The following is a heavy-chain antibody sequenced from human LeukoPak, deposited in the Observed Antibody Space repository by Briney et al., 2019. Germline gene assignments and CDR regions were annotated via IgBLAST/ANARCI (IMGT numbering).Heavy chain of an antibody. V-gene: IGHV3-23*01. CDR2: ISGSGGST. Sequence: PRGSLRLSCAASGFTFSSYAMSWVRQAPGKGLEWVSGISGSGGSTYYADSVKGRFTISRDNSKNMVYLQMNSLRAEDTAVYYCAKKGTVAGTSYFDYWGQGTRVTVSS. CDR1: GFTFSSYA. J-gene: IGHJ4*02. CDR3: AKKGTVAGTSYFDY. D-gene: IGHD6-19*01.